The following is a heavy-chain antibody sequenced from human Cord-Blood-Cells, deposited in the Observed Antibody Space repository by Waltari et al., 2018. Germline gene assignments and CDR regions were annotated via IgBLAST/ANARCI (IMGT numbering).Heavy chain of an antibody. V-gene: IGHV1-2*02. CDR3: ARHPYSGSYYYYGMDV. CDR1: GYTFTGYY. Sequence: QVQLVQSGAEVKKPGASVKVSCKASGYTFTGYYMHWVRQAPGQGLEWMGWINPNSGGTNYAQKFQGRVTMTRDTSISTAYMELSRLRSDDTAVYYCARHPYSGSYYYYGMDVWGQGTTVTVSS. J-gene: IGHJ6*02. CDR2: INPNSGGT. D-gene: IGHD1-26*01.